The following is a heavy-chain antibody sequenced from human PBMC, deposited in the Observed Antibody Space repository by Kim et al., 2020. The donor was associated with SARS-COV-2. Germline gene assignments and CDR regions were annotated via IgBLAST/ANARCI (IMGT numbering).Heavy chain of an antibody. CDR1: GGSISSYY. Sequence: SETLSLTCTVSGGSISSYYWSWIRQPPGKGLEWIGYIYYSGSTNYNPSLKSRVTISVDTSKNQFSLKLSSVTAADTAVYYCARGDFDWLLPGYYYYYGMDVWGRGTTLTVSS. D-gene: IGHD3-9*01. V-gene: IGHV4-59*08. CDR2: IYYSGST. CDR3: ARGDFDWLLPGYYYYYGMDV. J-gene: IGHJ6*02.